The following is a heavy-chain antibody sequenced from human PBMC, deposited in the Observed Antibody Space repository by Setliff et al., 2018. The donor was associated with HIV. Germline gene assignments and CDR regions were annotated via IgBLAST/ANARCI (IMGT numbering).Heavy chain of an antibody. V-gene: IGHV1-3*03. CDR2: INTGNGNT. CDR1: GYTFTTYA. J-gene: IGHJ4*02. CDR3: ARDRLNVYSSGWGVGY. Sequence: ASVKVSCKASGYTFTTYAIHWVRQAPGQRLEWMGWINTGNGNTKYSQEFQGRVTITRDTSASTAYMELSSLRSEDMAVYYCARDRLNVYSSGWGVGYWGQGTLVTVSS. D-gene: IGHD6-25*01.